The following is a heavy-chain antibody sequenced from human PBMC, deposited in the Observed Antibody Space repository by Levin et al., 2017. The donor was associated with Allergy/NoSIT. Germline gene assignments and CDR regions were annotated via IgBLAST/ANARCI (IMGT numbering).Heavy chain of an antibody. Sequence: EASVKVSCAASGFTFRNYAMSWVRQAPGRGLEWVSTISGSGDSTYYADSVKGRFTISRDNSKNTLYLQMNSLRAEDTAIYYCAKRYSSSPTVNFDYWGQGTLVTVSS. CDR2: ISGSGDST. V-gene: IGHV3-23*01. J-gene: IGHJ4*02. D-gene: IGHD6-13*01. CDR3: AKRYSSSPTVNFDY. CDR1: GFTFRNYA.